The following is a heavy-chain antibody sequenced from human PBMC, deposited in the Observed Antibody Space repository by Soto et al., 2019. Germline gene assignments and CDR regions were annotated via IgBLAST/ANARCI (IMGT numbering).Heavy chain of an antibody. D-gene: IGHD4-17*01. V-gene: IGHV3-23*01. CDR2: TTGSGANK. CDR1: GFTFKNYA. Sequence: EVNLLESGGGLVQPGESLRISCVGSGFTFKNYAMTWVRQAPGKGLEWVSGTTGSGANKHCADSVRGRFTISRDNSKKTLYLEMRSLRVEDTAVYYCAKDGDFGEDGPAEYFEHWGQGTLVTVSS. J-gene: IGHJ1*01. CDR3: AKDGDFGEDGPAEYFEH.